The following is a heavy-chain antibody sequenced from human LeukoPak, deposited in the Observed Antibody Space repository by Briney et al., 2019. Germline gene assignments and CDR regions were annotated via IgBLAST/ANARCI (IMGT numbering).Heavy chain of an antibody. D-gene: IGHD1-1*01. CDR1: GFTFSSYG. Sequence: PGGSLRLSCAASGFTFSSYGMHWVRQAPGKGLEWVAVISYDGSNKYYADSVKGRFTISRDNSKNTLYLQMNSLRAEDTAVYYCAKGQRGTGIYYYYGMDVWGQGTTVTVSS. CDR2: ISYDGSNK. CDR3: AKGQRGTGIYYYYGMDV. J-gene: IGHJ6*02. V-gene: IGHV3-30*18.